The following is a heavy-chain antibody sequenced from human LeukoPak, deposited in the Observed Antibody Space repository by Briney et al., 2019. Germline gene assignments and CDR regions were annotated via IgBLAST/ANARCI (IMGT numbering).Heavy chain of an antibody. D-gene: IGHD6-19*01. Sequence: GGSLRLSCAASGFTFSRFWMHWVRQAPGKGLVWVARIEGDGSRSTYADSVKGRFTISRDNAKNTLYLQMNSLRAEDTAVYYCAKDLLGQWPTVFDYWGQGTLVTVSS. V-gene: IGHV3-74*01. CDR1: GFTFSRFW. CDR3: AKDLLGQWPTVFDY. CDR2: IEGDGSRS. J-gene: IGHJ4*02.